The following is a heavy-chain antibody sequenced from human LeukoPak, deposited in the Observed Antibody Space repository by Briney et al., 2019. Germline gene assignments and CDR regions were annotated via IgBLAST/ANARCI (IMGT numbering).Heavy chain of an antibody. D-gene: IGHD3-22*01. CDR1: GGTFSSYA. CDR2: IIPILGIA. CDR3: ARSDYYDSSGPDY. Sequence: SVKVSCKASGGTFSSYAISWVRQAPGQGLEWMGRIIPILGIANYAQKFQGRVTITADKSTSTAYMELSSLRSEDTAVYYCARSDYYDSSGPDYWGQGTLVTVSS. V-gene: IGHV1-69*04. J-gene: IGHJ4*02.